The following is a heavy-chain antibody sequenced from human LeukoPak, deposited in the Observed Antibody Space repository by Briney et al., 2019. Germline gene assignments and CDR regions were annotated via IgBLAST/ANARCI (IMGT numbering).Heavy chain of an antibody. CDR1: GFTFGDYF. V-gene: IGHV3-48*03. D-gene: IGHD2-21*01. Sequence: GSLRLSCTASGFTFGDYFMNWVRQAPGKGLEWVPYISSSGSTIYYADSVKGRFTISRDNAKNSLYLQMNSLRAEDTAVYYCARVARAYYYYYMDVWGKGTTVTISS. CDR3: ARVARAYYYYYMDV. CDR2: ISSSGSTI. J-gene: IGHJ6*03.